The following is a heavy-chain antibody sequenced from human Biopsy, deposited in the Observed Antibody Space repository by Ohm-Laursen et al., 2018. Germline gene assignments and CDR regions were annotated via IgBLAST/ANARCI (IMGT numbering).Heavy chain of an antibody. CDR2: VVWDDYK. V-gene: IGHV2-70*11. CDR1: GFSLSARGMC. J-gene: IGHJ6*02. Sequence: PTQTLTLTSSFSGFSLSARGMCVSWIRQAPEKALEWLARVVWDDYKDYSASLQTKLSISKDTSNDQVVLTVNNVDPADTATYYCARTPILIVSAGLVYRHRRHLQGMDVWGQGIAVTVS. CDR3: ARTPILIVSAGLVYRHRRHLQGMDV. D-gene: IGHD6-13*01.